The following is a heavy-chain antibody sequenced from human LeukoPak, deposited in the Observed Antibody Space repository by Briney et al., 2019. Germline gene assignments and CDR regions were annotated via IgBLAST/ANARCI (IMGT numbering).Heavy chain of an antibody. CDR3: ARRGEF. Sequence: SETLSLTCAVYGGSFSGYYWSWIRQPPGKGLEWIGRIYTSGSTNYNPSLKSRVTISIDTSKNQFSLKLSSVTAADTAVYYCARRGEFWGQGTMVTVSS. CDR1: GGSFSGYY. CDR2: IYTSGST. J-gene: IGHJ3*01. D-gene: IGHD3-16*01. V-gene: IGHV4-59*10.